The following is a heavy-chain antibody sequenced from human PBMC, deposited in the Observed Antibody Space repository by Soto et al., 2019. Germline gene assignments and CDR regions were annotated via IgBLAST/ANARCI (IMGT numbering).Heavy chain of an antibody. CDR3: ARLYSYGPGYYYYGMDV. CDR2: IYPGDSDT. D-gene: IGHD5-18*01. Sequence: GESLKISCKGSGYSFTSYWIGWVRQMPGKGLEWMGTIYPGDSDTRYSPSFQGQVTISADKSISTAYLQWSSLKASDTAMYYCARLYSYGPGYYYYGMDVWGQGTTVTVSS. V-gene: IGHV5-51*01. J-gene: IGHJ6*02. CDR1: GYSFTSYW.